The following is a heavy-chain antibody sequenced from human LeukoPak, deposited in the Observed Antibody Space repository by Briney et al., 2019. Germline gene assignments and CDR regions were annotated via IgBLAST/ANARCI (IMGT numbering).Heavy chain of an antibody. Sequence: SQTLSLTCTVSGGSISSGGYYWSWIRQHPGKGLEWIGYIYYSGSTYYNPSLKSRVTISVDTSKNQFSLKLSSVTAADTAVYYCARGGPLWSGYLGYGMDVWGQGTTVTVSS. CDR3: ARGGPLWSGYLGYGMDV. J-gene: IGHJ6*02. CDR1: GGSISSGGYY. CDR2: IYYSGST. D-gene: IGHD3-3*01. V-gene: IGHV4-31*03.